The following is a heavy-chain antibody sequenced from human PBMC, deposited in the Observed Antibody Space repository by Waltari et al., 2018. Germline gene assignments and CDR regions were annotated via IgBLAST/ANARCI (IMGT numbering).Heavy chain of an antibody. J-gene: IGHJ6*02. CDR2: IIPIFGTP. V-gene: IGHV1-69*01. CDR3: AGCRDSSGYLNCMDV. Sequence: QVQLVQSGAEVKQVGSSVKVPCKASGSPFSTHALGWVRQAPGHGREWMGGIIPIFGTPSYAQVFQGRVTITADESTSTVYMEMSMLRSDDTAIYYCAGCRDSSGYLNCMDVWGQGTTVTVSS. CDR1: GSPFSTHA. D-gene: IGHD3-22*01.